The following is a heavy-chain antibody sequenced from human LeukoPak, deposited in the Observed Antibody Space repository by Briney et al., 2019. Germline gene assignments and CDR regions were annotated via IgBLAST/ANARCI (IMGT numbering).Heavy chain of an antibody. J-gene: IGHJ5*02. CDR2: ITGSAESA. Sequence: GGSLRLPCAASGFTFRRNAMTWVRQAPGKGLDWVSTITGSAESAYYADSVKGRFSISRENSKNTLHLQLKSLRAEGTAVYYCGKEESGGYYYLDAWGQGTLVTVSS. D-gene: IGHD3-22*01. CDR1: GFTFRRNA. V-gene: IGHV3-23*01. CDR3: GKEESGGYYYLDA.